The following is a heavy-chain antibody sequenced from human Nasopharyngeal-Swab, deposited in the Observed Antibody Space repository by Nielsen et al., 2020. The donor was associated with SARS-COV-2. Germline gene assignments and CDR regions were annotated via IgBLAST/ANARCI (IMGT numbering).Heavy chain of an antibody. CDR3: AKEGGGTISGGLDY. CDR1: GFTFDDYA. Sequence: SLKISCAASGFTFDDYAMHWVRQAPGKGLEWVSGISWNCGSIGYADSVKGRFTISRDNAKNSLYLQMNSLRAEDTALYYCAKEGGGTISGGLDYWGQGTLVTVSS. D-gene: IGHD3-3*01. J-gene: IGHJ4*02. V-gene: IGHV3-9*01. CDR2: ISWNCGSI.